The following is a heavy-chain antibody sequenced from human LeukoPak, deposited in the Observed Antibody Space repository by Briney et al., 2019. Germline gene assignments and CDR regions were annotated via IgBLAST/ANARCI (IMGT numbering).Heavy chain of an antibody. Sequence: GGSLRLSCAASGFTFSIHAMSWVRQAPGKGLEWVSTINTSGGTTYYPDSVKGRFTISRDNSKNTLDLQLSSLRAGDTAVYYCAKASMFRGRYAFDIWGQGTMVAVSS. J-gene: IGHJ3*02. V-gene: IGHV3-23*01. CDR3: AKASMFRGRYAFDI. D-gene: IGHD3-10*01. CDR2: INTSGGTT. CDR1: GFTFSIHA.